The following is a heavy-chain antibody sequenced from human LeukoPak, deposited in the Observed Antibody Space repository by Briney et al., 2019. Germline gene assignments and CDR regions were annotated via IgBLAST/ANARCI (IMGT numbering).Heavy chain of an antibody. Sequence: PSQTLSLTCTVSGGSISSGGYYWSWIRQHPGKGLEWIGYIYYSGSTYYNPSLKSRVTISVDTSKNQFSLKLSSVTAADTAVYYCARETGVGATGSRAFDIWGQGTMVTVSS. CDR1: GGSISSGGYY. CDR3: ARETGVGATGSRAFDI. CDR2: IYYSGST. D-gene: IGHD1-26*01. V-gene: IGHV4-31*03. J-gene: IGHJ3*02.